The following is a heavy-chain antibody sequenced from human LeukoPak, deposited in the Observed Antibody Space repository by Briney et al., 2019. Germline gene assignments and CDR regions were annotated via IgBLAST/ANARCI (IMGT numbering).Heavy chain of an antibody. J-gene: IGHJ5*02. Sequence: ASVKVSCKASGYTFTSYDINWVRQATGQGLEWMGWMNPNSGNTGYAQKFQGRVTMTRNTSRSTAYMELSSLRSEDTAVYYCARGRLSDDLEWLLPVPFDPWGQGTLVTVSS. CDR2: MNPNSGNT. CDR3: ARGRLSDDLEWLLPVPFDP. D-gene: IGHD3-3*01. V-gene: IGHV1-8*01. CDR1: GYTFTSYD.